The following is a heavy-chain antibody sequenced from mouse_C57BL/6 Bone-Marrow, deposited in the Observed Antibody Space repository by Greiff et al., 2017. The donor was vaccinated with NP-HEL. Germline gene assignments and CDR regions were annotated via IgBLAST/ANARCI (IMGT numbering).Heavy chain of an antibody. CDR3: ARLGWSN. CDR2: INPSSGYT. V-gene: IGHV1-4*01. D-gene: IGHD2-3*01. Sequence: VQLQQSGAELARPGASVKMSCKASGYTFTSYTMHWVKQRTGQGLEWIGYINPSSGYTKYNQKFKDKATLTADKSSSTAYMQLSSLTSEDSAVYYCARLGWSNWGQGALVTVSA. CDR1: GYTFTSYT. J-gene: IGHJ3*01.